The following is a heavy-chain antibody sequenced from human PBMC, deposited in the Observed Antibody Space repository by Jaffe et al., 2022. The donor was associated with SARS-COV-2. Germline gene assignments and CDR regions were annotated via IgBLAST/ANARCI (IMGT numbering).Heavy chain of an antibody. CDR1: GFSLTTSGVA. Sequence: QITLKESGPTLVKPTQTLTLTCTFSGFSLTTSGVAVGWVRQPPGKAPEWLAIIYWTDVKHYSPSLKSRLTITKDTTKNQVVLTMTNMDPVDTATYYCARWGYSGSDNRYWGQGNMVTVSS. J-gene: IGHJ4*02. CDR2: IYWTDVK. D-gene: IGHD6-19*01. CDR3: ARWGYSGSDNRY. V-gene: IGHV2-5*01.